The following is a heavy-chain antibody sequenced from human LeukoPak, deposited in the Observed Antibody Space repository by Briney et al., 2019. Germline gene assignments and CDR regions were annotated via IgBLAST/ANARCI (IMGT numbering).Heavy chain of an antibody. CDR3: AKRGAEVGETVAPGDY. CDR1: GFTFSSYE. Sequence: GGSLRLSCAASGFTFSSYEMNWVRRAPGKGLEWVSYISGSGSIIYYADSVKGRFSISRDNSKNTLYLQMDNLRAEDTAVYYSAKRGAEVGETVAPGDYWGQGTLLTVSS. J-gene: IGHJ4*02. D-gene: IGHD1-26*01. CDR2: ISGSGSII. V-gene: IGHV3-48*03.